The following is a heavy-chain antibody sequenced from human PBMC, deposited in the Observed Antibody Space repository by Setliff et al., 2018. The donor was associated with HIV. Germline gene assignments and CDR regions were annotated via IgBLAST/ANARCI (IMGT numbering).Heavy chain of an antibody. D-gene: IGHD6-19*01. V-gene: IGHV4-31*03. CDR3: ARPAGGWSGGSRFDP. J-gene: IGHJ5*02. Sequence: SLTCTVSGGSISSGGYYWSWIRQHPGKGLEWIGYIFYSGSTSYNPSLKSRVAISVDTSKNQFSLKLSSVTAADTAVYYCARPAGGWSGGSRFDPWGQGTLVTVSS. CDR2: IFYSGST. CDR1: GGSISSGGYY.